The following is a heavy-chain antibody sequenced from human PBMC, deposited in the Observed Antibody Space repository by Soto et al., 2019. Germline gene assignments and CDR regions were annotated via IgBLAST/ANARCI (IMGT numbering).Heavy chain of an antibody. Sequence: LRLSCAASGFTFSSYAMHWVRQAPGKGLEWVAVISYDGSNKYYADSVKGRFTISRDNSKNTLYLQMNSLRAEDTAVYYCARDLQREDTAMVTGYYYYGMDVWGQGTTVTVSS. CDR1: GFTFSSYA. J-gene: IGHJ6*02. D-gene: IGHD5-18*01. CDR3: ARDLQREDTAMVTGYYYYGMDV. V-gene: IGHV3-30-3*01. CDR2: ISYDGSNK.